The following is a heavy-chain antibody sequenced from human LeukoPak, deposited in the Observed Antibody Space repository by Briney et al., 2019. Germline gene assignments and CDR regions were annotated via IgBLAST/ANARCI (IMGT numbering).Heavy chain of an antibody. V-gene: IGHV1-8*02. CDR2: INPNSGGT. CDR3: ARGYGDYLHYFDY. D-gene: IGHD4-17*01. CDR1: GYSFTNYD. J-gene: IGHJ4*02. Sequence: ASVKVSCKASGYSFTNYDINWVRQATGQGLEWMGWINPNSGGTNYAQKFQGRVTMTRDTSASTAYMELSSLRSEDMAVYYCARGYGDYLHYFDYWGQGTLVTVSS.